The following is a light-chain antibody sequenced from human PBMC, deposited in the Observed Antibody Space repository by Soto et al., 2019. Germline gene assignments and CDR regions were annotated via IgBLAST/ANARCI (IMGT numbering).Light chain of an antibody. CDR2: DAS. V-gene: IGKV3-11*01. Sequence: EIVLTQSPAALSLSPGGRATLSCRVSQSINIYLAWYQQKLGQAPSLLIYDASIRATGILARFSGSVSGTDFTLNISSLEPEDFGVYYCQQRYSWPLTFGGGTKVEIK. CDR1: QSINIY. CDR3: QQRYSWPLT. J-gene: IGKJ4*01.